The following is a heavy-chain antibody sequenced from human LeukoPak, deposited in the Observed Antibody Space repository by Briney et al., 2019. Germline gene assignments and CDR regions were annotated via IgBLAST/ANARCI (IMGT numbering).Heavy chain of an antibody. D-gene: IGHD3-10*01. V-gene: IGHV1-2*02. Sequence: ASVKVSCKASGYTFTGYYMHWVRQAPGQGLEWMGWINPNSGGTNYAQKFQGRVTMTRDTSISTAYMELSRLRSDDTAVYYCAREKKVLLWFGELSNYYYYYMDVWGKGTTVTISS. CDR1: GYTFTGYY. CDR2: INPNSGGT. J-gene: IGHJ6*03. CDR3: AREKKVLLWFGELSNYYYYYMDV.